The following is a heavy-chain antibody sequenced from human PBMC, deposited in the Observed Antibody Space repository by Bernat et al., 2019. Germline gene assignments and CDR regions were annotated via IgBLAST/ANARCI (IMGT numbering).Heavy chain of an antibody. V-gene: IGHV4-34*01. CDR2: INHSGST. Sequence: QVQLQQWGAGLLKPSETLSLTCAVYGGSFSGYYWSWIRQPPGKGLEWIGEINHSGSTNYNPSLKSRVTISVDTSKNQFSLKLSSVTAADTAVYYCARGQYQSLLYGALGYYYYYMDVWGKGTTVTVSS. J-gene: IGHJ6*03. CDR1: GGSFSGYY. CDR3: ARGQYQSLLYGALGYYYYYMDV. D-gene: IGHD2-2*02.